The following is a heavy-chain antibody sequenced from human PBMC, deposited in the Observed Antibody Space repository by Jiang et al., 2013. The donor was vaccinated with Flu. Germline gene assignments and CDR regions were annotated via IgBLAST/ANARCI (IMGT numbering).Heavy chain of an antibody. V-gene: IGHV4-39*07. CDR2: IYYSGST. CDR1: GGSISSSSYY. Sequence: TLSLTCTVSGGSISSSSYYWGWIRQPPGKGLEWIGSIYYSGSTNYNPSLKSRVTISVDTSKNQFSLKLTSVTAADTAVYYCARDRISIVGLSDAFDIWGQGTMVTVSS. CDR3: ARDRISIVGLSDAFDI. J-gene: IGHJ3*02. D-gene: IGHD1-26*01.